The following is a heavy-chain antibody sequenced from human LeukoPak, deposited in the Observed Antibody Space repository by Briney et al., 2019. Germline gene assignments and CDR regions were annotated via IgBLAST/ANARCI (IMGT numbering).Heavy chain of an antibody. V-gene: IGHV3-30*03. Sequence: GRSLRLSCAASGFTFSSYGMHWVRQAPGKGLEWVAVISYDGSNKYYADSVKGRFTISRDNSKNMLYLQMNSLRAEDTAVYYCVSTRFDYWGQGTLVIVSS. J-gene: IGHJ4*02. CDR2: ISYDGSNK. CDR1: GFTFSSYG. CDR3: VSTRFDY. D-gene: IGHD4-11*01.